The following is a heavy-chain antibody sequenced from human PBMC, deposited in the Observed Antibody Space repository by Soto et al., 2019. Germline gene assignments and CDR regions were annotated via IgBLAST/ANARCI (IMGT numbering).Heavy chain of an antibody. CDR3: ARSTYPYDFWSGYYTQSCYFDY. CDR2: IYYSGST. Sequence: SETLSLTCTVSGGSISSGGYYWSWIRQHPGKGLEWIGYIYYSGSTYYNPSLKSRVTISVDTSKSQFSLKLSSVTAADTAVYYCARSTYPYDFWSGYYTQSCYFDYWGQGTLVTVSS. V-gene: IGHV4-31*03. D-gene: IGHD3-3*01. J-gene: IGHJ4*02. CDR1: GGSISSGGYY.